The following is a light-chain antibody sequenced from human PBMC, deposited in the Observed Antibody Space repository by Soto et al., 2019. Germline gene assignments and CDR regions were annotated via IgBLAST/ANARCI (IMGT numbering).Light chain of an antibody. J-gene: IGKJ3*01. Sequence: EIGFTISPATLSASPSDTATISFRASQSVSSYLAWYQQKPGQAPRLLIYDASNRATGIPARFGGSGSGTDFTLTINSLEPEDFAVYYCQQRSNCPGNFGPGTKVEI. CDR3: QQRSNCPGN. CDR2: DAS. V-gene: IGKV3-11*01. CDR1: QSVSSY.